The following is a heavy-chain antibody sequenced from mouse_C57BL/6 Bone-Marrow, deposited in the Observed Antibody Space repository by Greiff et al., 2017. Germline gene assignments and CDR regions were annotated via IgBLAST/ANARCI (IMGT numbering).Heavy chain of an antibody. CDR3: ASSPHYSNYPYAMDY. CDR1: GFSLTSYG. V-gene: IGHV2-6*03. D-gene: IGHD2-5*01. CDR2: IWSDGST. J-gene: IGHJ4*01. Sequence: VQRVESGPGLVAPSQSLSITCTVSGFSLTSYGVHWVRQPPGKGLEWLVVIWSDGSTTYNSALNSRLSISKDNSKSQVFLKMNSLPTDDTAMYYCASSPHYSNYPYAMDYWGQGTSVTVSS.